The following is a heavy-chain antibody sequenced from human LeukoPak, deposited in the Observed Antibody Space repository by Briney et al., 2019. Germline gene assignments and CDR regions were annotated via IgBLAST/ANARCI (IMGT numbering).Heavy chain of an antibody. CDR2: IYYSGST. Sequence: PSETLSLTCTVSGGSISSYYWSWIRQPPGKGLEWIGYIYYSGSTNYNPSLKSRVTISVDTSKNQFSLKLSSVTAADTAVYYCARDAYGAFDIWGQGTMVTVSP. V-gene: IGHV4-59*01. J-gene: IGHJ3*02. D-gene: IGHD3-10*01. CDR1: GGSISSYY. CDR3: ARDAYGAFDI.